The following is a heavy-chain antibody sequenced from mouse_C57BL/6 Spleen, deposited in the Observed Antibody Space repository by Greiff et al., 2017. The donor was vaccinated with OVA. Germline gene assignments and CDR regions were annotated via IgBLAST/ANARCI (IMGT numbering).Heavy chain of an antibody. V-gene: IGHV5-6*01. CDR1: GFTFSSYG. Sequence: EVQLVESGGDLVKPGGSLKLSCAASGFTFSSYGMSWVRQTPDKRLEWVATISSGGSYTYYPDSVKGRFTISRDNAKNTLYLQMSSLKSEDTAMYYCARRYGSRYFDVWGTGTTVTVSS. J-gene: IGHJ1*03. CDR2: ISSGGSYT. CDR3: ARRYGSRYFDV. D-gene: IGHD1-1*01.